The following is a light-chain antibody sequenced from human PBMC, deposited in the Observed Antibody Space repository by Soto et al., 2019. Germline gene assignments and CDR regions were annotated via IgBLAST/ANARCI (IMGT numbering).Light chain of an antibody. CDR2: GAS. J-gene: IGKJ5*01. Sequence: EIVMTQSPAALSVSPGERATLSCRGSQSVSSNLAWYQQKPGQAPRLLIYGASTRATGIPARFSGSGSGTEITLTISSLQSEDFAVYYCQQYNNWPPSITFGQGTRLEIK. CDR1: QSVSSN. CDR3: QQYNNWPPSIT. V-gene: IGKV3-15*01.